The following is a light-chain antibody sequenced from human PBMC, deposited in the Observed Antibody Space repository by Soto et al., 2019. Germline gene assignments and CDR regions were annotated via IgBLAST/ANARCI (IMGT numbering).Light chain of an antibody. Sequence: VLTQPPSASGSPGQSVTISCTGTSSDVGGYNFVSWYQQHPGKAPKLIIYEVTKRPSGVPDRFSGSKSGNTASLTVSGLQAEDEADYYCSSYSGTNNYVFGTGTKVTVL. V-gene: IGLV2-8*01. CDR3: SSYSGTNNYV. CDR2: EVT. CDR1: SSDVGGYNF. J-gene: IGLJ1*01.